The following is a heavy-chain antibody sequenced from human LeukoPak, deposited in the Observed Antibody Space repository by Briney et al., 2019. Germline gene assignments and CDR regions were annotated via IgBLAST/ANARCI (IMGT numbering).Heavy chain of an antibody. CDR2: IIPILGIA. J-gene: IGHJ3*02. D-gene: IGHD5-12*01. Sequence: ASVKVSCKASGGTFSSYAISWVRQAPGQGLEWMGRIIPILGIANYAQKFQGRVTITADKSTSTAYMELSSLRSEDTAVYYCARGMRVVDIVATSQGSAFDIWGQGTMVTVSS. CDR3: ARGMRVVDIVATSQGSAFDI. V-gene: IGHV1-69*04. CDR1: GGTFSSYA.